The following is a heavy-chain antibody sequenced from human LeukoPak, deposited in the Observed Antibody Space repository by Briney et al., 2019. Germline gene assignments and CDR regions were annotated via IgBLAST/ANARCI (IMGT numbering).Heavy chain of an antibody. J-gene: IGHJ4*02. V-gene: IGHV1-18*01. CDR3: ARDPHYYGSGSYLDY. Sequence: GASVKVSCKASGYTFTSYGISWVRQAPGQGLEWMGWISAYNGNTNYAQKLQGRVTMTTDTSTSTAYMELRSLRSDDTAVYYCARDPHYYGSGSYLDYWGQGTLVTVSS. D-gene: IGHD3-10*01. CDR2: ISAYNGNT. CDR1: GYTFTSYG.